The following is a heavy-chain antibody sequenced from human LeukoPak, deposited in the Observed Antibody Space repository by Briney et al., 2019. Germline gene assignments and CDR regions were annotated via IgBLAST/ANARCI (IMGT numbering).Heavy chain of an antibody. V-gene: IGHV4-61*01. Sequence: SETLSLTCTVSGGSISSSSYYWGWIRQPPGKGLEWIGYIYYSGSTNYNPSLKSRVTISVDTSKNQFSLKLSSVTATDTAVYYCARDKGSGWYFDYWGQGTLVTVSS. D-gene: IGHD6-19*01. CDR3: ARDKGSGWYFDY. CDR2: IYYSGST. J-gene: IGHJ4*02. CDR1: GGSISSSSYY.